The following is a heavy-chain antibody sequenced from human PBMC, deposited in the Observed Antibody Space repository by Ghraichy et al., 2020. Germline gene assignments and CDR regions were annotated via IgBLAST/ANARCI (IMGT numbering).Heavy chain of an antibody. V-gene: IGHV3-33*01. J-gene: IGHJ4*02. D-gene: IGHD2-8*01. CDR3: ARGVLADPSATSPPFDY. CDR1: GFTFSSYG. Sequence: GGSLRLSCAASGFTFSSYGMHWVRRAPGNGLEWVAVVWNDGGNKYYTDSVKGRFTISRDNSKNTLYLQMNSLRAEDTAVYYCARGVLADPSATSPPFDYWGQGTLVTVSS. CDR2: VWNDGGNK.